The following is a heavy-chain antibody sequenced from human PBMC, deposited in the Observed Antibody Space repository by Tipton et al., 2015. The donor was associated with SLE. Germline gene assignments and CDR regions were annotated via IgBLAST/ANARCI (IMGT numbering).Heavy chain of an antibody. J-gene: IGHJ4*02. V-gene: IGHV3-21*03. CDR3: AKDSGSFDY. CDR1: GFTFNSFT. CDR2: ISSSSGVI. Sequence: SLRLSCTASGFTFNSFTMTWVRQAPGKGPEWVSSISSSSGVIYYTDSVKGRFTISRDNAKDSVYLQMSSLSAEDTAVYYCAKDSGSFDYWGQGTLVTVSS. D-gene: IGHD1-26*01.